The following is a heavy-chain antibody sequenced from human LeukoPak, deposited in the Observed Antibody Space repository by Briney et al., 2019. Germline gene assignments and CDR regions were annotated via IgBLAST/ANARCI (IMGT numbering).Heavy chain of an antibody. CDR3: ARGYYYYYYYMDV. V-gene: IGHV4-34*01. CDR1: GGSFSGYY. Sequence: SETLSLTCAVYGGSFSGYYWSWIRQPPGKGLEWIGEINHSGSTNYNPSLKSRVTISVDTSKNQFSLKLSSVTAADTAVYYCARGYYYYYYYMDVWGKGTTVTVSS. J-gene: IGHJ6*03. CDR2: INHSGST.